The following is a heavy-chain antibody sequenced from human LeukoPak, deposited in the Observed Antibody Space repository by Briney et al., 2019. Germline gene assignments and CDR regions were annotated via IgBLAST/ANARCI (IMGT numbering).Heavy chain of an antibody. D-gene: IGHD3-3*01. CDR1: GYTFTGYY. J-gene: IGHJ6*03. CDR2: INPNSGGT. Sequence: ASVKVSCKASGYTFTGYYMHWVRQAPGQGLEWMGWINPNSGGTNYAQKFQGRVTMTRDTSISTAYMELSRLRSDDTAVYYCARVALDHIHLEWLGYYYYMNVWGKGTTVTVSS. V-gene: IGHV1-2*02. CDR3: ARVALDHIHLEWLGYYYYMNV.